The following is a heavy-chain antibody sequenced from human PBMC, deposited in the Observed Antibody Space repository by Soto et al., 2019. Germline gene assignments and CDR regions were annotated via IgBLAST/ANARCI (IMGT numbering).Heavy chain of an antibody. D-gene: IGHD6-19*01. CDR3: ARSHPCSSGWSFDY. V-gene: IGHV1-69*13. CDR2: IIPIFGTA. CDR1: GGTFSSYA. Sequence: SSVKVSCKASGGTFSSYAISWVRQAPGQGLEWMGGIIPIFGTANYALKFQGRVTITADESTSTAYMELSSLRSEDTAVYYCARSHPCSSGWSFDYWGQGNLVTVSS. J-gene: IGHJ4*02.